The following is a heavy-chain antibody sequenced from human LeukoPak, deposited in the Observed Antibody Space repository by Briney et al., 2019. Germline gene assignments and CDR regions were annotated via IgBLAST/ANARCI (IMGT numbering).Heavy chain of an antibody. D-gene: IGHD2-2*02. CDR2: ISGSGGST. CDR1: GFSFNNYA. Sequence: PAGTLRVSCAAAGFSFNNYAMSWVRQAPGKGLEGVSAISGSGGSTYYADSVKGRFTISRDNSKNTLYLQMNSLRAEDTAVYYCAKVRKPYCSSTSCYTSFDYWGQGTLVTVSS. V-gene: IGHV3-23*01. J-gene: IGHJ4*02. CDR3: AKVRKPYCSSTSCYTSFDY.